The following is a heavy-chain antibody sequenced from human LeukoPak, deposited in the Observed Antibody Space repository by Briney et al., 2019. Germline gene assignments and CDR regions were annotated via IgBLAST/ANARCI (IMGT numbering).Heavy chain of an antibody. J-gene: IGHJ4*02. CDR1: GYTFTGYY. V-gene: IGHV1-2*02. Sequence: ASVKVSCKASGYTFTGYYMHWVRQAPGQGLEWMGWINPNSGGTNYAQKFQGRVTMTRDTSISTAYMEPSRLRSDDTAVYYCARDSVYDFWSGYSNWGQGTLVTVSS. CDR3: ARDSVYDFWSGYSN. CDR2: INPNSGGT. D-gene: IGHD3-3*01.